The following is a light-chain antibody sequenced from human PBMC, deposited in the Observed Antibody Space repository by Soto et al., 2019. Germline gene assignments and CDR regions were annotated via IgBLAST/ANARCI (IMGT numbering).Light chain of an antibody. J-gene: IGKJ4*01. Sequence: EIVLTQSPATLSVSPGERATLSCRTSQSVTGNLAWYRLRPGQAPRLLISATSTRATGIPARFSGSGSGTEFTLTISSLQSEDFAVYHCQQYDKWPLTFGGGTKVEIK. V-gene: IGKV3-15*01. CDR3: QQYDKWPLT. CDR2: ATS. CDR1: QSVTGN.